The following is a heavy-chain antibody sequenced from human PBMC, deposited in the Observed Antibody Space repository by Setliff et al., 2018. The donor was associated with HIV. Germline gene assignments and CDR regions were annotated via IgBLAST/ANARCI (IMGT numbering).Heavy chain of an antibody. J-gene: IGHJ4*02. Sequence: ASVKVSCKASGYSFTTYGISWVRQAPGQGLEWVGWISVYNGQTLYAQKFQGRVTITADESTSTAYMELSSLRSEDTAVYYCARGATITYYFDYWGQGTLVTVSS. CDR3: ARGATITYYFDY. V-gene: IGHV1-18*01. CDR2: ISVYNGQT. D-gene: IGHD5-12*01. CDR1: GYSFTTYG.